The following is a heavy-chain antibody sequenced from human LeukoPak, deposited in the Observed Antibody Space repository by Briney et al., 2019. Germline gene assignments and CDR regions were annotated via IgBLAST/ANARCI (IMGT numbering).Heavy chain of an antibody. CDR3: ARDRVRKQWLISEYYFDY. CDR2: TYYRSQWYN. CDR1: GDSVSSNSAA. J-gene: IGHJ4*02. D-gene: IGHD6-19*01. V-gene: IGHV6-1*01. Sequence: SQTLSLTCAISGDSVSSNSAAWNWIRQSPSRGLEWLGRTYYRSQWYNDYGVSVKSLITINPDTSKNQSSLQLNSVTPEDTAVYYCARDRVRKQWLISEYYFDYWGQGTLVTVSS.